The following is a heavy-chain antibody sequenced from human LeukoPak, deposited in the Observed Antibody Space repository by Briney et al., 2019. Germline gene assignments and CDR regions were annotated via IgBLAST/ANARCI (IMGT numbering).Heavy chain of an antibody. V-gene: IGHV4-39*07. D-gene: IGHD6-13*01. Sequence: SSETLSLTCTVSGGSISSSSYYWGWIRQPPGKGLEWIGSIYYSGSTYYNPSLKSRVTISVDTSKNQFSLKLSSVTAADTAVYYCVRVSASSWYPYYFDCWGQGTLVTVSS. CDR1: GGSISSSSYY. CDR2: IYYSGST. CDR3: VRVSASSWYPYYFDC. J-gene: IGHJ4*02.